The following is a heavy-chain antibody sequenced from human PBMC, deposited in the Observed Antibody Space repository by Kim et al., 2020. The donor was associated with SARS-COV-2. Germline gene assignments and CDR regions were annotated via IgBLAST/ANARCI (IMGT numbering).Heavy chain of an antibody. Sequence: SQTLSLTCVISGDSVSSDSAAWNWIRQSPSRGLEWLGRTYYRSKWYYDYADSVKSRITINPDTSKNQFSLQLISVTPEDTAMYYCARDHQYSIDYWGQGTLVTVSS. J-gene: IGHJ4*02. D-gene: IGHD5-12*01. CDR3: ARDHQYSIDY. CDR1: GDSVSSDSAA. V-gene: IGHV6-1*01. CDR2: TYYRSKWYY.